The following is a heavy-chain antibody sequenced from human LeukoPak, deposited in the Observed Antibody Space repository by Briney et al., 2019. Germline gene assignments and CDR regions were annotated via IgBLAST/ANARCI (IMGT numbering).Heavy chain of an antibody. CDR2: IKQDGSEK. CDR1: RFTFSSYW. D-gene: IGHD5/OR15-5a*01. J-gene: IGHJ4*02. V-gene: IGHV3-7*01. CDR3: ARDLSSQ. Sequence: GGSLRLSCAASRFTFSSYWMSWVRQAPGKGLEWVANIKQDGSEKYYVDSVKGRFTISRDNAKNSLYLQMNSLRVEDTAVYYCARDLSSQWGQGTLVTVSS.